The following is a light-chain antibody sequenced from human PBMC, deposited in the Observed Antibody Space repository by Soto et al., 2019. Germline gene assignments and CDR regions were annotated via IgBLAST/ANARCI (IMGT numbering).Light chain of an antibody. J-gene: IGLJ3*02. CDR2: LNSDGSH. V-gene: IGLV4-69*01. CDR1: SGHSSYA. Sequence: QPVLTQSPSASASLGASVKLTCTLSSGHSSYAIAWHQQQPEKGPRYLMKLNSDGSHSKGDGIPDRFSGSSSGAERYLTISSRQSEDEADYSCQTWGSGIYWVFGGGTKLTVL. CDR3: QTWGSGIYWV.